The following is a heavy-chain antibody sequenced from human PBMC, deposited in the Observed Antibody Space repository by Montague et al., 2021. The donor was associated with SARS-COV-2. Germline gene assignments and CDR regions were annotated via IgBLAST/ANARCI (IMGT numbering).Heavy chain of an antibody. Sequence: TLSLTCTVSGGSIMRSDYYWGWIRQPPGKALEWLTLIDWDDDKYYSTSLKTRLTISKDTSKSQVVLTMTNMDPVDTATYYCARSYGTTVVTRAFDYWGQGTLVTVSS. CDR1: GGSIMRSDYY. CDR2: IDWDDDK. D-gene: IGHD4-23*01. J-gene: IGHJ4*02. CDR3: ARSYGTTVVTRAFDY. V-gene: IGHV2-70*18.